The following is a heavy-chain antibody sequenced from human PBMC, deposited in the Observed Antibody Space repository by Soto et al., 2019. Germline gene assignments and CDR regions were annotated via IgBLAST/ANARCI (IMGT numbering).Heavy chain of an antibody. CDR2: ISAYNGHT. J-gene: IGHJ5*01. V-gene: IGHV1-18*04. D-gene: IGHD1-26*01. Sequence: QVQLVQSGPEVKKPGASVKISCKASGYACTIYGFRWVRPSPGQGLEWMGWISAYNGHTHYAQNLQGRVTMTTDTSTTTSYRKVRSRRSDATAVYYCARDKTTLWEVRPPGSWAQCTLLT. CDR3: ARDKTTLWEVRPPGS. CDR1: GYACTIYG.